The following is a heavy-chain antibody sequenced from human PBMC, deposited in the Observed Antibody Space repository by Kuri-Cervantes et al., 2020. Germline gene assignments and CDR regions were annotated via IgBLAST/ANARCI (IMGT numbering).Heavy chain of an antibody. Sequence: GSLRLSCNVSGVSISRFYWSWIRQPPGKGLEWIGYIYYSGSTNYNPSLKSRVTISVDTSKNQFSLKLSSVTAADTAVYYCARERGYIAAAGLDAFDIWGQGTMVTVSS. CDR3: ARERGYIAAAGLDAFDI. CDR1: GVSISRFY. V-gene: IGHV4-59*12. CDR2: IYYSGST. D-gene: IGHD6-13*01. J-gene: IGHJ3*02.